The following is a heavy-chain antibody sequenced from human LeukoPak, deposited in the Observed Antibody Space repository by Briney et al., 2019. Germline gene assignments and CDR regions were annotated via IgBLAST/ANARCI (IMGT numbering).Heavy chain of an antibody. Sequence: GASVKVSCKVSGYTLTELSMHWVRQAPGQGLEWMGGIIPIFGTANYAQKFQGRVTITADESTSTAYMELSSLRSEDTAVYYCASGPGTPKGIDYWGQGTLVTVSS. CDR1: GYTLTELS. CDR2: IIPIFGTA. J-gene: IGHJ4*02. D-gene: IGHD1-26*01. V-gene: IGHV1-69*13. CDR3: ASGPGTPKGIDY.